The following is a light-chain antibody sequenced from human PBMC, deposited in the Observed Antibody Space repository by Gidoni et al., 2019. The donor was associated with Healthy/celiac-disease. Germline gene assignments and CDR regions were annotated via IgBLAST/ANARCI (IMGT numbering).Light chain of an antibody. CDR1: SSDVGGYNY. J-gene: IGLJ3*02. CDR2: DVS. Sequence: PGQSITISCTGTSSDVGGYNYVSWYQQHPGKAPKLMIYDVSNRPSGVSNRFSGSKSGNTASLTISGLQAEDEADYYCSSYTSSSTQVFGGGTKLTVL. CDR3: SSYTSSSTQV. V-gene: IGLV2-14*04.